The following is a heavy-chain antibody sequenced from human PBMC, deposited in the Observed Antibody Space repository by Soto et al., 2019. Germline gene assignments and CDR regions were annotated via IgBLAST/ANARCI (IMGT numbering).Heavy chain of an antibody. J-gene: IGHJ4*02. D-gene: IGHD5-12*01. Sequence: GGSLRRSCAASGFTFSSYAMHWVRQAPGKGLEWVAVISYDGSNKYYADSVKGRFTISRDNSKNTLYLQMNSLRAEDTAVYYCAREEVTRGYSGYDFDYWGQGTLVTVSS. V-gene: IGHV3-30-3*01. CDR3: AREEVTRGYSGYDFDY. CDR2: ISYDGSNK. CDR1: GFTFSSYA.